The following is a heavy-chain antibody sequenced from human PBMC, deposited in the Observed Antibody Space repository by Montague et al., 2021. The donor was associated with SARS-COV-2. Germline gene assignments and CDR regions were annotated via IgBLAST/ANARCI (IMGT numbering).Heavy chain of an antibody. CDR1: GDSVAGLRRR. Sequence: CAISGDSVAGLRRRSEEHTSELQSRIDLVCRLLLKTKKYNDYAVSVRGRVTINPDTSKNQFSLQLNSVTPEGTAIYYCTSGREGNYNVMDVWGQGTTVTVSS. D-gene: IGHD1-1*01. J-gene: IGHJ6*02. V-gene: IGHV6-1*01. CDR2: LLLKTKKYN. CDR3: TSGREGNYNVMDV.